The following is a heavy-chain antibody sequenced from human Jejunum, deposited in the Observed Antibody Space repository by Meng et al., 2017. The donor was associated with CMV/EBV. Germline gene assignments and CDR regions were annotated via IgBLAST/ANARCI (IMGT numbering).Heavy chain of an antibody. V-gene: IGHV3-9*01. D-gene: IGHD2-2*01. J-gene: IGHJ6*02. CDR2: ISWNSGNL. CDR3: AKDFGPSLVPAAIWSYGMDV. Sequence: DYYMSWIRQAPGKGLEWVSGISWNSGNLGYADSVKGRFTISRDNAKNSLYLQMNTLRAEDTALYYCAKDFGPSLVPAAIWSYGMDVWGQGTTVTVSS. CDR1: DYY.